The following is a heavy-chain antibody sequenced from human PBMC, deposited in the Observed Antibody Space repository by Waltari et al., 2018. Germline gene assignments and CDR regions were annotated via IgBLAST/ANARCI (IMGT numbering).Heavy chain of an antibody. D-gene: IGHD2-15*01. CDR1: GFTFSRSV. Sequence: VQLVESGGGLVQPGRSLRLSCAASGFTFSRSVMPWVRQAPGRGLEWVAVISYDGSNKYYADSVKGRFTISRDNSKNTVYLQMNSLRAEDTAVYYCASCSGGNCHYYGMDVWGQGTTVTVSS. CDR2: ISYDGSNK. V-gene: IGHV3-30*03. J-gene: IGHJ6*02. CDR3: ASCSGGNCHYYGMDV.